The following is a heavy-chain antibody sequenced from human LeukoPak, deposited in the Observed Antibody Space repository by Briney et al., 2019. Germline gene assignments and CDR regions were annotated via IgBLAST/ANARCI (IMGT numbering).Heavy chain of an antibody. D-gene: IGHD2-15*01. CDR2: IGGPTET. CDR1: GFDFRICA. CDR3: AKDATPGNSIWDYFAY. V-gene: IGHV3-23*01. Sequence: GGSLRLSCAASGFDFRICAMTCVRQAPGRGLEWVASIGGPTETFYADSVKGRFTVSRDNSQDTLFLQLNSLTAEDTAIYYCAKDATPGNSIWDYFAYWGQGALVTVSS. J-gene: IGHJ4*02.